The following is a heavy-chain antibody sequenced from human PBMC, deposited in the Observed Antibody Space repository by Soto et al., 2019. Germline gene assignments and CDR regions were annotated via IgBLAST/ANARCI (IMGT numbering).Heavy chain of an antibody. Sequence: VHLLESGGGLVQPGGSLRLSCAASGFTFSAYSLSLVRQAPGKGLQWVSGISGLGVSRYYADSVKGRFTISRDNSKNSLYLQMDSLRVEDTAVYYCAKSYGNTWEQYDFDYWGQGTLRTVSS. CDR3: AKSYGNTWEQYDFDY. V-gene: IGHV3-23*01. J-gene: IGHJ4*02. CDR1: GFTFSAYS. CDR2: ISGLGVSR. D-gene: IGHD1-26*01.